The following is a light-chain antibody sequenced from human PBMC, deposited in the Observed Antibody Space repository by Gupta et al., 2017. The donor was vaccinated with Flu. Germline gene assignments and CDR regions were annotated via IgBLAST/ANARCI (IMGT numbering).Light chain of an antibody. CDR2: KAS. Sequence: PSTLSASVGDRLNITCRASQSISSWLAWYQQKPGKAPKLLIYKASSLESGVPSRFSGSGSGTEFTLTISSPQPDDFASYYCQQYNSYPWPCGQGTKVEIK. V-gene: IGKV1-5*03. CDR1: QSISSW. J-gene: IGKJ1*01. CDR3: QQYNSYPWP.